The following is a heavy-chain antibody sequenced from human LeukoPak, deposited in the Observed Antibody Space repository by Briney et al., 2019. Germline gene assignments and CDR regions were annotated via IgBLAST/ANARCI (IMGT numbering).Heavy chain of an antibody. CDR1: GGSISSSNW. J-gene: IGHJ3*02. CDR3: ARIEMATIKDAFDI. CDR2: IYHSGST. D-gene: IGHD5-24*01. Sequence: SETLSLTCAVSGGSISSSNWWCWVRQPPGKGLEWIGEIYHSGSTNYNPSLKSRVTISVDKSKNQFSLKLSSVTAADTAVYYCARIEMATIKDAFDIWGQGTMVTVSS. V-gene: IGHV4-4*02.